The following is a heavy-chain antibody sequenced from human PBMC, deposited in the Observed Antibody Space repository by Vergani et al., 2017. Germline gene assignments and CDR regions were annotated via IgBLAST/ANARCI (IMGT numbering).Heavy chain of an antibody. V-gene: IGHV3-23*01. Sequence: EVQLLEPGGDLVQPGGSLRLSCAASGFTFNHYAMNWVRQAPGKGLEWVSGISGSGGSTYYAGSVKGRFTISRGSSKNTLYLQMNSLSAGDTAVYYCAKANPRNSGYDYLYYYHAMDVWCQGTTVTVSS. CDR3: AKANPRNSGYDYLYYYHAMDV. D-gene: IGHD5-12*01. CDR2: ISGSGGST. J-gene: IGHJ6*02. CDR1: GFTFNHYA.